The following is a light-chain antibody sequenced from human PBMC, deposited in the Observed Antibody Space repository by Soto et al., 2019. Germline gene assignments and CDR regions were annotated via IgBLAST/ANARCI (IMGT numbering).Light chain of an antibody. J-gene: IGLJ1*01. CDR3: NSYTTSNTRQIV. CDR1: SSDVGGYNY. V-gene: IGLV2-14*01. Sequence: QSVLTQPASVSGSPVQSITISCTVTSSDVGGYNYVSWYQQHPGKAPKFMIYDVSNRPSGVSTRFSGSKSGNTASLTISGLQAEDEADYYCNSYTTSNTRQIVFGTGTKVTVL. CDR2: DVS.